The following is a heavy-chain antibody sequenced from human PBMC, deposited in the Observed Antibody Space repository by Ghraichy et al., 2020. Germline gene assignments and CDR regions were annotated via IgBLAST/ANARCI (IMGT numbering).Heavy chain of an antibody. CDR2: IRYDGSNK. V-gene: IGHV3-30*02. Sequence: GGSLRLSCAASGFTFSSYGMHWVRQAPGKGLEWVAFIRYDGSNKYYADSVKGRFTISRDNSKNTLYLQMNSLRAEDTAVYYCAKDPTVIAAAGKSDYWGQGTLVTVSS. CDR3: AKDPTVIAAAGKSDY. D-gene: IGHD6-13*01. J-gene: IGHJ4*02. CDR1: GFTFSSYG.